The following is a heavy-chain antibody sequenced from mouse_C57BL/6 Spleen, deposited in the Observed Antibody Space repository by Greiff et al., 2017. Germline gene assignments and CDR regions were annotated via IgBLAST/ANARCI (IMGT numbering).Heavy chain of an antibody. CDR1: GYSITSGYY. V-gene: IGHV3-6*01. CDR2: ISYAGSN. D-gene: IGHD1-1*01. Sequence: EVKLQESGPGLVKPSQSLSLTCSVTGYSITSGYYWHWIRQFPGNKLEWMGYISYAGSNNSNPSLKNRISITHDTSKNQFFLKLNSVTTEDTATYFCARGSEDDYGVAYWGQGTLVTVS. CDR3: ARGSEDDYGVAY. J-gene: IGHJ3*01.